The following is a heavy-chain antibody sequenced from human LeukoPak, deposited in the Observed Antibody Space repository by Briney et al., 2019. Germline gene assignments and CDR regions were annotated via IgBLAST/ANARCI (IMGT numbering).Heavy chain of an antibody. D-gene: IGHD3-22*01. CDR2: ISYDGSNK. Sequence: GGSLRLSCAASGFTFSSYGMHWVRQAPGKGLEWVAVISYDGSNKYYADSVKGRFTISRDNSKNTLYLQMNSLRAEDTAVYYCARVCYYDSSGCFDYWGQGTLVTVSS. V-gene: IGHV3-30*03. J-gene: IGHJ4*02. CDR1: GFTFSSYG. CDR3: ARVCYYDSSGCFDY.